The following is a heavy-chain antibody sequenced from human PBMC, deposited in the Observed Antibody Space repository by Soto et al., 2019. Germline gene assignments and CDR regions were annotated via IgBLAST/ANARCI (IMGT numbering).Heavy chain of an antibody. Sequence: QVQLVESGGGVAQPGRSLRLSCTASGFTLRNYAMHWVRQAPGKGLEWLAVISNDGRRQFYADSMEGRFTISRDAAKNMLFLQMNNLRSEDTAVYFCGREQNSGYYRTADYWGQGTLVTVSS. CDR2: ISNDGRRQ. CDR1: GFTLRNYA. D-gene: IGHD3-22*01. V-gene: IGHV3-30*14. J-gene: IGHJ4*02. CDR3: GREQNSGYYRTADY.